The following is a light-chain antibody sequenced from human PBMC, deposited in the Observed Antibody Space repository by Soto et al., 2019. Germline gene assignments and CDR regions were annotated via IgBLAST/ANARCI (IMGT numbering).Light chain of an antibody. J-gene: IGLJ1*01. Sequence: QSALTRPPSGSGAPGQRVSISCTGSSSNIGAGYDVHWYQQLPGTAPKLLIYGNSNRPSGVPDRFSGSKSGTSASLAITGLQAEDEADYYCQSYDSSLSGYVFGTGTKVTVL. V-gene: IGLV1-40*01. CDR2: GNS. CDR1: SSNIGAGYD. CDR3: QSYDSSLSGYV.